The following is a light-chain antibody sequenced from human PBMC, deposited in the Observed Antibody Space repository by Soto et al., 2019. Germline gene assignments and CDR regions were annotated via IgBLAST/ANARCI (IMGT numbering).Light chain of an antibody. CDR1: SSNIGHNN. V-gene: IGLV1-44*01. Sequence: QSLLTQPPSASGTPAQRVTISCSGSSSNIGHNNVNWYQQVPGTAPKLLAYFNSQRPSGVPARFSASKSGTSAALVISGLQSEDEASYYCATWDDSLSGWVFGGGTKLTVL. CDR2: FNS. CDR3: ATWDDSLSGWV. J-gene: IGLJ3*02.